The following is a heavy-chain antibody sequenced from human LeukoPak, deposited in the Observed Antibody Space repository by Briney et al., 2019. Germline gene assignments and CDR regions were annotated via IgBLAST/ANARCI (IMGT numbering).Heavy chain of an antibody. J-gene: IGHJ4*02. Sequence: GGSLRLSCAASGFTFSTYAMSWVRQAPGKGLEWVSTINSSGGSTYYADSVKGRFTISRDNSKNTLFLQMISLRADDTAVYYCAKGVAPDDWGQGTLVTVSS. CDR3: AKGVAPDD. CDR1: GFTFSTYA. V-gene: IGHV3-23*01. CDR2: INSSGGST. D-gene: IGHD1-14*01.